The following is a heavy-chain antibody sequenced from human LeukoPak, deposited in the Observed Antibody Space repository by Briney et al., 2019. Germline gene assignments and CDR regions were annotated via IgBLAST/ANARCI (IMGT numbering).Heavy chain of an antibody. CDR1: GGSISSYY. CDR2: IYYSGTT. Sequence: PSETLSLTCTVSGGSISSYYWSWIRQPPGKGLEWIGFIYYSGTTNYNPSLKSRVTISVDTSKNQFSLKLSSVTAADTAVYYCASYYGDYYYFDYWGQGTLVTVSS. D-gene: IGHD4-17*01. J-gene: IGHJ4*02. CDR3: ASYYGDYYYFDY. V-gene: IGHV4-59*08.